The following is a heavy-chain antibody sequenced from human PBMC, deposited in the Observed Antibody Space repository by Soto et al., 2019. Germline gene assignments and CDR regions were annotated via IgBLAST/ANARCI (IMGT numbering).Heavy chain of an antibody. CDR2: ISGSGGST. V-gene: IGHV3-23*01. D-gene: IGHD5-18*01. Sequence: GGSLRLSCAASGFTFSSYAMSWVRQAPGKGLEWVSAISGSGGSTYYADYVKGRFTVSRDNSKNTLYLQMNSLRAEDTAVYYCAKDRAWIQPDPGMDAWGKGTTVTVSA. CDR3: AKDRAWIQPDPGMDA. CDR1: GFTFSSYA. J-gene: IGHJ6*04.